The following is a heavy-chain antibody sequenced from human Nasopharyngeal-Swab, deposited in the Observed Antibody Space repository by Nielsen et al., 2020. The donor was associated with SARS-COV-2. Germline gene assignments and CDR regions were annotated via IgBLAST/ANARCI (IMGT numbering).Heavy chain of an antibody. V-gene: IGHV4-34*01. CDR2: INHSGST. CDR3: ARVGVNRYNWNYKGWFDP. D-gene: IGHD1-7*01. Sequence: WIRQPPGKGLEWIGEINHSGSTNYKPSLKSRVTISVDTSKNQFSLKLSSVTAADTTVYYCARVGVNRYNWNYKGWFDPWGQGTLVTVSS. J-gene: IGHJ5*02.